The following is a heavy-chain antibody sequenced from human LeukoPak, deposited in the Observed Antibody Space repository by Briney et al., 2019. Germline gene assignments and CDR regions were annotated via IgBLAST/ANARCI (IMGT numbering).Heavy chain of an antibody. V-gene: IGHV3-21*01. CDR1: GFTFCSYS. D-gene: IGHD2-2*01. CDR3: ARQWDIVVVPAAMHYYYYGMDV. CDR2: ISSSSSYI. J-gene: IGHJ6*02. Sequence: GGSLRLSCAASGFTFCSYSMNWVRQAPGKGLEWVSSISSSSSYIYYADSVKGRFTISRDNAKNSLYLQMNSLRAEDTAVYYCARQWDIVVVPAAMHYYYYGMDVWGQGTTVTVSS.